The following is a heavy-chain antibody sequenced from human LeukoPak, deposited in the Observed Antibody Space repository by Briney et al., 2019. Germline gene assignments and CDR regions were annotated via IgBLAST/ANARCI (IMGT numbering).Heavy chain of an antibody. V-gene: IGHV3-7*01. CDR2: IKQDGSEK. CDR3: ARHVVAVGFDY. D-gene: IGHD3-22*01. J-gene: IGHJ4*02. Sequence: PGGSLRLSCAASGFTFSSYWLTWVRQAPGKGLEWVANIKQDGSEKFYVDSVKGRFTISRDSAKNSLYLQMNSLRAEDTAVYYCARHVVAVGFDYWGQGTLVTVSS. CDR1: GFTFSSYW.